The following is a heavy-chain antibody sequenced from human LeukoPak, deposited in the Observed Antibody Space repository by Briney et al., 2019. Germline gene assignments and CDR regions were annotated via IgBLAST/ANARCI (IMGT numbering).Heavy chain of an antibody. CDR2: ITGSGGGT. D-gene: IGHD3-10*01. Sequence: PGGSLRLSCAASGFTFSSYAMSWVRQAPGKGLEWVSAITGSGGGTKSADSMKGRFTISRDNSKNTLYLQMNSLRAEDTAVYYCVGLGENYWGQGTLVTVSS. CDR3: VGLGENY. J-gene: IGHJ4*02. CDR1: GFTFSSYA. V-gene: IGHV3-23*01.